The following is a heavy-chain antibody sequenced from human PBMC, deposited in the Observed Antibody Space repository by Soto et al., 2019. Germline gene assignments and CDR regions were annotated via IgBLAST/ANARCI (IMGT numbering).Heavy chain of an antibody. Sequence: GGSLRLSCAASGFTFSSYGMHWVRQAPGKGLEWVAVISYDRSNKYYADSVKGRFTISRDNSKNTLYLQMNSLRAEDTAVYYCAKELGYCISTSCPGYYYYYGMDVWGQGTTVTVSS. CDR3: AKELGYCISTSCPGYYYYYGMDV. CDR1: GFTFSSYG. V-gene: IGHV3-30*18. CDR2: ISYDRSNK. D-gene: IGHD2-2*01. J-gene: IGHJ6*02.